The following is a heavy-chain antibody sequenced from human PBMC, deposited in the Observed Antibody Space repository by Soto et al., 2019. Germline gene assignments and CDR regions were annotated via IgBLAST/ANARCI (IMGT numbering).Heavy chain of an antibody. D-gene: IGHD4-17*01. CDR1: GGSISSSSYY. CDR2: IYYSGST. V-gene: IGHV4-39*01. CDR3: ASAHDYGDLTRGFDC. Sequence: SETLSLTCTVSGGSISSSSYYWGWIRQPPGKGLEWIGSIYYSGSTYYNPSLKSRVTISVDTSKNQFSLKLSSVTAADTAVYYCASAHDYGDLTRGFDCWGQGTLVTVSS. J-gene: IGHJ4*02.